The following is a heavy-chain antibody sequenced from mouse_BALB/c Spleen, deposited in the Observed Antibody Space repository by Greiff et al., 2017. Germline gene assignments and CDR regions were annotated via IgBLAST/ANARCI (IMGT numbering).Heavy chain of an antibody. J-gene: IGHJ3*01. CDR2: ISSGGSYT. CDR3: TRDPMITAWFAY. CDR1: GFTFSSYT. D-gene: IGHD2-4*01. V-gene: IGHV5-6-4*01. Sequence: EVQLVESGGGLVKPGGSLKLSCAASGFTFSSYTMSWVRQTPEKRLEWVATISSGGSYTYYPDSVKGRFTISRDNAKNTLYLQMSSLKSEDTAMYYCTRDPMITAWFAYWGQGTLVTVSA.